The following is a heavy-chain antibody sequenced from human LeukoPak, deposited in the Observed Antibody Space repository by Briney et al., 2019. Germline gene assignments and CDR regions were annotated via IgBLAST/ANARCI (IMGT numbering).Heavy chain of an antibody. CDR1: GFTFSSYW. J-gene: IGHJ4*02. CDR2: ISYDGSNK. Sequence: GGSLRLSCAASGFTFSSYWMSWVRQAPGKGLEWVAVISYDGSNKYYADSVKGRFTISRDNSKNTLYLQMNSLRAEDTAVYYCAKGGGDGYRWGQGTLVTVSS. D-gene: IGHD5-24*01. CDR3: AKGGGDGYR. V-gene: IGHV3-30*18.